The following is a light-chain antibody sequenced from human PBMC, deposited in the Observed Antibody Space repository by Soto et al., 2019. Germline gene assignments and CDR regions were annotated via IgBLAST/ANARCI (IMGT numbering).Light chain of an antibody. CDR2: GAS. CDR1: QSVSSTY. CDR3: QQYSSSPRT. J-gene: IGKJ2*01. V-gene: IGKV3-20*01. Sequence: EIVLTQSPGTLSLSPGERATLSCRASQSVSSTYLAWYQQKPGQAPRLLIYGASSRATAIPDRFSASGSGTDFSLTISRLEPEDFAVYYCQQYSSSPRTFGQGTKLEIK.